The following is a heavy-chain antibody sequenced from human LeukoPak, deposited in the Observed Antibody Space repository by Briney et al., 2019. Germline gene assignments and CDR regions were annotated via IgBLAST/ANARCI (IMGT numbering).Heavy chain of an antibody. CDR3: ARPNRGALLDS. Sequence: GASLQISCESSGSIFTNYWIGWVRELPGKGLEWMGIIYPSDSDTKYSTSFQGQVTISADKSISTAYLQWSSLKASDTAMYYCARPNRGALLDSWGQGTPATVSS. CDR2: IYPSDSDT. D-gene: IGHD1-14*01. V-gene: IGHV5-51*01. CDR1: GSIFTNYW. J-gene: IGHJ4*02.